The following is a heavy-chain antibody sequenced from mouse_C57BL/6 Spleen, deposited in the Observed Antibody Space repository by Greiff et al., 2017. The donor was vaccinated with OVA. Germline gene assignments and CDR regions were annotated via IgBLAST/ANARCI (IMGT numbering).Heavy chain of an antibody. J-gene: IGHJ2*01. CDR2: IYPGDGDT. V-gene: IGHV1-82*01. CDR1: GYAFSSSW. CDR3: ARSGGNYY. Sequence: VQLQQSGPELVKPGASVKISCKASGYAFSSSWMNWVKQRPGKGLEWIGRIYPGDGDTNYNGKFKGKATLTADKSSSTAYMQLSSLTSEDSAVYFCARSGGNYYWGQGTTLTVSS. D-gene: IGHD2-1*01.